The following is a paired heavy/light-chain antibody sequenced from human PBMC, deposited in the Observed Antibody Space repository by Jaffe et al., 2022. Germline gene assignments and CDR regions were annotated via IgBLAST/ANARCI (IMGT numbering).Light chain of an antibody. CDR3: QQSYSTPRT. Sequence: DIQMTQSPSSLSASVGDRVTITCRASQSISSYLNWYHQKPGKAPKLLIYAASSLQSGVPSRFSGSGSGTDFTLTISSLQPEDFATYYCQQSYSTPRTFGQGTKLEIK. V-gene: IGKV1-39*01. CDR2: AAS. CDR1: QSISSY. J-gene: IGKJ2*01.
Heavy chain of an antibody. CDR2: INSDGSST. D-gene: IGHD6-13*01. Sequence: EVQLVESGGGLVQPGGSLRLSCAASGFTFNNYWMHWVRQAPGKGLVWVSRINSDGSSTSYADSVKGRFTISRDNAKTTLYLQMNSLRAEDTAVYYCARERIAAAGIGAFDIWGQGTMVTVSS. V-gene: IGHV3-74*01. J-gene: IGHJ3*02. CDR3: ARERIAAAGIGAFDI. CDR1: GFTFNNYW.